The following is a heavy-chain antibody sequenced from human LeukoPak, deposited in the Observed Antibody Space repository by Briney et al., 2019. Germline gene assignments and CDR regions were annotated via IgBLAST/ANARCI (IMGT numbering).Heavy chain of an antibody. CDR3: ARVQSMVRAFDI. CDR2: IYHSGST. CDR1: GYSISSGYY. Sequence: SETLSLTCTVSGYSISSGYYWGWIRQPPGKGLEWIGEIYHSGSTNYNPSLKSRVTISVDKSKNQFSLKLSSVTAADTAVYYCARVQSMVRAFDIWGQGTMVTVSS. J-gene: IGHJ3*02. D-gene: IGHD3-10*01. V-gene: IGHV4-38-2*02.